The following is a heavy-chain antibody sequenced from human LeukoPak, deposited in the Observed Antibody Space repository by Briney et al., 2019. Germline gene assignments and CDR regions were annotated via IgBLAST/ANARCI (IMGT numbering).Heavy chain of an antibody. J-gene: IGHJ4*02. D-gene: IGHD2/OR15-2a*01. CDR2: ITGSGDTI. Sequence: GGSLRLSCAASGFTFSSYAMSWVRQAPGKGLEWISYITGSGDTIYYADSVKGRFTISRDNAKNSLYLQMNSLRADDTAVYYCARERTTIVSGTTIGAHWGQGTLVTVSS. CDR3: ARERTTIVSGTTIGAH. V-gene: IGHV3-48*03. CDR1: GFTFSSYA.